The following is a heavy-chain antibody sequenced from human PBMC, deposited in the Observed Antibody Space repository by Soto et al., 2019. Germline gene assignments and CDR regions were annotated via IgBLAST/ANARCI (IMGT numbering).Heavy chain of an antibody. D-gene: IGHD4-4*01. CDR2: MNPNSGNT. J-gene: IGHJ6*02. CDR3: ERGSVEYRAAYYGMDV. V-gene: IGHV1-8*01. CDR1: GYTFTSYD. Sequence: ASVKVSCKASGYTFTSYDINWVRQATGQGLEWMGWMNPNSGNTGYAQKFQGRVTMTRNTSISTAYMELSSLRSEETAVYYCERGSVEYRAAYYGMDVWGQGTTVTVSS.